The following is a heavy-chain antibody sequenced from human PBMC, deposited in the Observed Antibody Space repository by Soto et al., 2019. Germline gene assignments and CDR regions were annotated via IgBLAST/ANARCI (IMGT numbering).Heavy chain of an antibody. CDR2: ISSSSSTI. CDR3: ARGFEGDMITFGGVIVPDDAFDI. CDR1: GFTFSSYS. V-gene: IGHV3-48*02. J-gene: IGHJ3*02. Sequence: GGSLRLSCAASGFTFSSYSMNWVRQAPGKGLEWVSYISSSSSTIYYADSVKGRFTISRDNAKNSLYLQMNSLRDEDTAVYYCARGFEGDMITFGGVIVPDDAFDIWGQGTMVTVSS. D-gene: IGHD3-16*02.